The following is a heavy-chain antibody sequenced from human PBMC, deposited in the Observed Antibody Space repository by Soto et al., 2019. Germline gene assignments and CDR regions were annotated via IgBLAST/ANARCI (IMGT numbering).Heavy chain of an antibody. CDR3: ARHLSSGGSWFDP. V-gene: IGHV4-39*01. CDR2: IYYSGST. J-gene: IGHJ5*02. CDR1: GGSISSSSYY. Sequence: LSLTCTVSGGSISSSSYYWGWIRQPPGKGLEWIGSIYYSGSTYYNPSLKSRVTISVDTSKNQFSLKLSSVTAADTAVYYCARHLSSGGSWFDPWGQGTLVTVSS. D-gene: IGHD2-15*01.